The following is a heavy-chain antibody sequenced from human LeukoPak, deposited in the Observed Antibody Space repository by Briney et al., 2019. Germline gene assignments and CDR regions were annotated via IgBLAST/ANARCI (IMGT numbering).Heavy chain of an antibody. CDR3: ARDENCSSTSCYSEKFGPTPLSGTSDY. V-gene: IGHV1-2*02. CDR2: INPNSGGT. Sequence: ASAKVSCKASGYTFTGYYMHWVRQAPGQGLEWMGWINPNSGGTNYAQTFQGRVTMTRDTSISTAYMELSRLRSDDTAVYYCARDENCSSTSCYSEKFGPTPLSGTSDYWGQGTLVTVSS. J-gene: IGHJ4*02. D-gene: IGHD2-2*01. CDR1: GYTFTGYY.